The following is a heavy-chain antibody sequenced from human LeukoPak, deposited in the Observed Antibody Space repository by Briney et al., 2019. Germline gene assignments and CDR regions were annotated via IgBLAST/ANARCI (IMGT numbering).Heavy chain of an antibody. J-gene: IGHJ6*03. CDR3: ARGGSLFYYYYYMDV. V-gene: IGHV1-2*02. CDR1: GYTFAGYY. D-gene: IGHD3-16*01. CDR2: INPNSDAT. Sequence: GASVKVSCKASGYTFAGYYIHWVRQAPGQGLEWMGWINPNSDATNNAQKFQGRVTMTRDTSINTAYMELSWLRSDDTAVYYCARGGSLFYYYYYMDVWGKGTTVTISS.